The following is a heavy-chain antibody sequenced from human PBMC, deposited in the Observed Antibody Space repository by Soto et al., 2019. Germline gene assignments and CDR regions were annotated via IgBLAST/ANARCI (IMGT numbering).Heavy chain of an antibody. J-gene: IGHJ4*02. CDR3: AKEGHGAVVVAARVQIDY. Sequence: EVQLLESGGGLVQPGGSLRLSCAASGFTFSSYAMSWVRQAPGKGLEWVSAISGSGGRTYYADSVKGRFTISIDNSKNTLYMEMNSLKAEYTAVYCCAKEGHGAVVVAARVQIDYCGEGTLVTVSS. CDR1: GFTFSSYA. V-gene: IGHV3-23*01. CDR2: ISGSGGRT. D-gene: IGHD2-15*01.